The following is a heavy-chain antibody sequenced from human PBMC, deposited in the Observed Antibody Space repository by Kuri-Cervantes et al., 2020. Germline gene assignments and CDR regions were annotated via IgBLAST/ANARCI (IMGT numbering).Heavy chain of an antibody. D-gene: IGHD6-19*01. CDR1: GFTFSGYA. Sequence: GESLKISCAASGFTFSGYAMSWVRQAPGKGLEWVSAISGSGGSIYYADSVKGRFTISRDNSKNTLYVQMNSLRAEDTAVYYCARARVAVAPADAFDIWGQGTMVTVSS. J-gene: IGHJ3*02. V-gene: IGHV3-23*01. CDR3: ARARVAVAPADAFDI. CDR2: ISGSGGSI.